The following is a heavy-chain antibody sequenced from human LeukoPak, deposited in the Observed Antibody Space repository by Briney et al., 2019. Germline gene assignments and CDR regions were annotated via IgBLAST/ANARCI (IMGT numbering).Heavy chain of an antibody. CDR2: IYHIGST. D-gene: IGHD3-10*01. Sequence: PSETLSLTCSVYGYSISSAYYWAWIRQPPGKGLEWIGTIYHIGSTYYTPSLVSRVTLSVYTSKNEFSLNLRSVTAADTAFYYCARAGCIITSGIDYWGQGALVTVSS. J-gene: IGHJ4*02. CDR3: ARAGCIITSGIDY. CDR1: GYSISSAYY. V-gene: IGHV4-38-2*02.